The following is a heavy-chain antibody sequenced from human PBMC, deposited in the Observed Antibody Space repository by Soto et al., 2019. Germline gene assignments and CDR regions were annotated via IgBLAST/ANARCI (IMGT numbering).Heavy chain of an antibody. CDR2: IFYDGSNK. V-gene: IGHV3-33*01. D-gene: IGHD1-26*01. CDR3: ARGASGSAAALDI. Sequence: QGQLVQSGGGVVQPGTSLRLSCAASGFTVSSYGMHWVRQAPGKGLECVAFIFYDGSNKYYADSVEGRFTISRDNSKNTVYLQMSSLRAEDTSVYYCARGASGSAAALDIWGQGAMVTVSS. CDR1: GFTVSSYG. J-gene: IGHJ3*02.